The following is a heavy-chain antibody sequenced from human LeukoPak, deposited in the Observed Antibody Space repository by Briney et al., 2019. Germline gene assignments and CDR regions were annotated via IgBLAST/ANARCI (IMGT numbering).Heavy chain of an antibody. V-gene: IGHV4-39*07. CDR3: ARGPPGARLFDY. D-gene: IGHD1-26*01. J-gene: IGHJ4*02. CDR1: GGSISSGGYY. Sequence: SETLSLTCTVSGGSISSGGYYWGWVRQPPGKGLEWIGSIFYSGSTYYNPSLKTRVTISVDTSKNQFSLKLNSVAAADTAVYYCARGPPGARLFDYWGQGTLVTVSS. CDR2: IFYSGST.